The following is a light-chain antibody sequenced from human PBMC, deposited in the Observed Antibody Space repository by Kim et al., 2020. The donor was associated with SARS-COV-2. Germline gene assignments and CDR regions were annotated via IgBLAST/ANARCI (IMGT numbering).Light chain of an antibody. CDR1: QSVLYSFNNKSH. J-gene: IGKJ1*01. V-gene: IGKV4-1*01. Sequence: ATINCKSSQSVLYSFNNKSHLAWYQQKPGQPLKLLIYWASTQESGVPDRFSGSGSGTDFTLTISNLQAEDVAVYYCQQFYSTPWTFGQGTKVDIK. CDR2: WAS. CDR3: QQFYSTPWT.